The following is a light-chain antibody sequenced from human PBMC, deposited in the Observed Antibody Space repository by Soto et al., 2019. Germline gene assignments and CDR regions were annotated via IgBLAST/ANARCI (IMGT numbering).Light chain of an antibody. CDR3: MQALHTPRT. CDR2: LGS. Sequence: DIVMTQSPLSLPVTSGEPASISCRSSQSLLHSNGYNYLDWYLQKPGQSPQLLIYLGSNRASGVPDRFSGSGSGKDFTLKITRVEAEDVGVYYCMQALHTPRTFGQGTRLEIX. J-gene: IGKJ5*01. V-gene: IGKV2-28*01. CDR1: QSLLHSNGYNY.